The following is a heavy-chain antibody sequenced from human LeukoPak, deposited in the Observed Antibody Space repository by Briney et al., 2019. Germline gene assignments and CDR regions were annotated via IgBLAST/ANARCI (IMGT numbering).Heavy chain of an antibody. V-gene: IGHV3-48*03. D-gene: IGHD5-24*01. Sequence: PGGSLRLSCAASGFTFSSYEMNWVRQAPGKGLEWVSYISSSGSTIYYADSVKGRFNISRDNDKNSLYLQMNSLRAEDTAVYYCARGSRDGYNWGYYYYGMDGWGQGTTGTV. J-gene: IGHJ6*02. CDR2: ISSSGSTI. CDR1: GFTFSSYE. CDR3: ARGSRDGYNWGYYYYGMDG.